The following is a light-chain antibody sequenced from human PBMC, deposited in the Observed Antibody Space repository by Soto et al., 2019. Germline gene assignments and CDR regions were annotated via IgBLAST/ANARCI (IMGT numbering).Light chain of an antibody. J-gene: IGKJ1*01. Sequence: ERVMTQSPVTLSVSPGESVTLSCRASQSVGTNLAWYQQKPGQAPSLLIYGVSTRATGIPTSFSGSGSGRQFTLTISSLQSEDFAVYYCQQYNNWPQTFGQWTKVEIK. V-gene: IGKV3-15*01. CDR3: QQYNNWPQT. CDR2: GVS. CDR1: QSVGTN.